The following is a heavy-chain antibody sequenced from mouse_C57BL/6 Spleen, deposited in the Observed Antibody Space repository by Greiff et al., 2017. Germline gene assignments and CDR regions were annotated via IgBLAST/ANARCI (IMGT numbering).Heavy chain of an antibody. J-gene: IGHJ4*01. CDR3: ARPPITTVVARYAMDY. CDR1: GYTFTSYG. D-gene: IGHD1-1*01. Sequence: QVQLKESGAELARPGASVKLSCKASGYTFTSYGISWVKQRTGQGLEWIGEIYPRSGNTYYNEKFKGKATLTADKSSSTAYMELRSLTSEDSAVYFCARPPITTVVARYAMDYWGQGTSVTVSS. V-gene: IGHV1-81*01. CDR2: IYPRSGNT.